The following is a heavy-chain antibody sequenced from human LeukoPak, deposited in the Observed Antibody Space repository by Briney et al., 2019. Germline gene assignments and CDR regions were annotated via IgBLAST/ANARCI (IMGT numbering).Heavy chain of an antibody. V-gene: IGHV4-30-2*01. CDR3: ATMPYDYYDSSGNDAFDI. Sequence: PSETLSLTSAVSGGSISSGGYSWSWIRQPPGKGLEWIGYIYHSGSTYYNPSLKSRVTISVDRSKNQFSLKLSSVTAADTAVYYCATMPYDYYDSSGNDAFDIWGQGTMVTVSS. D-gene: IGHD3-22*01. CDR2: IYHSGST. CDR1: GGSISSGGYS. J-gene: IGHJ3*02.